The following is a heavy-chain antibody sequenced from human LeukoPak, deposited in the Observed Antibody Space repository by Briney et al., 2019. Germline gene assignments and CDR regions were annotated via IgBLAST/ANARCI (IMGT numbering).Heavy chain of an antibody. D-gene: IGHD3-3*01. V-gene: IGHV4-34*01. J-gene: IGHJ3*02. CDR2: INHSGST. CDR1: GGSFSGYY. CDR3: ASTIFGEYAFDI. Sequence: SETLSLTCAVYGGSFSGYYWSWIRHPPGKGLEWIGEINHSGSTNYNPSLKSRVTISVDTSKNQFSLKLSSVTAADTAVYYCASTIFGEYAFDIWGQGTMVTVSS.